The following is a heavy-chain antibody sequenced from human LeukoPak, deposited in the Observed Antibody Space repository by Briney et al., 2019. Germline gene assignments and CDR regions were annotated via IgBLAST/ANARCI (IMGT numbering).Heavy chain of an antibody. D-gene: IGHD6-19*01. CDR3: AKDNRRHYTSGPNPDSLH. CDR1: GFIFNNYA. Sequence: GGSLRLSCAGSGFIFNNYAMHWVRQPPGKGLEGVSGISWNSGSIDYADSVKGRFTISRDNAKNSLYLQMNSLRVEDTAFYYCAKDNRRHYTSGPNPDSLHWGQGAPVTVSS. CDR2: ISWNSGSI. J-gene: IGHJ4*02. V-gene: IGHV3-9*01.